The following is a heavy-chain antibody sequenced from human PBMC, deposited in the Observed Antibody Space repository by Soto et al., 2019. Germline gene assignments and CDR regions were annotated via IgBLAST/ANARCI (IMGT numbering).Heavy chain of an antibody. CDR1: GFTFSSYG. D-gene: IGHD3-10*01. J-gene: IGHJ4*02. CDR2: IWYDGSNK. Sequence: QVQLVESGGGVVQPGRSLRLSCAASGFTFSSYGMHWVRQAPGKGLEWVAVIWYDGSNKYYADSVKGRFTISRDNSKNTLFLQMNSLRAEDTAVYYCARDMHYYGSGSYYNDYWGQGTLVTVSS. CDR3: ARDMHYYGSGSYYNDY. V-gene: IGHV3-33*01.